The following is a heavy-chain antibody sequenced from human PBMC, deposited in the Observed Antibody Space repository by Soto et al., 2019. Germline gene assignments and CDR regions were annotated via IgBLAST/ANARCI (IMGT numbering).Heavy chain of an antibody. CDR3: ASDRIPSARSGFDP. Sequence: SETLSLTCTVSGGSISSYYWSWIRQPAGKGLEWIGRIYTSGSTNYNPSLKSRVTMSVDTSKNQFSLKLSSVTAADTAVYYCASDRIPSARSGFDPWGQGTLVTVSS. D-gene: IGHD2-2*02. CDR1: GGSISSYY. CDR2: IYTSGST. J-gene: IGHJ5*02. V-gene: IGHV4-4*07.